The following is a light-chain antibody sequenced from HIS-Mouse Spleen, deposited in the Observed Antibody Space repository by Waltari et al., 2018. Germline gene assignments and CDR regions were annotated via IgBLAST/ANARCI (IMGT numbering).Light chain of an antibody. CDR1: AWPKHK. Sequence: SYELTQPPSVSVSPGQTARITCPGDAWPKHKPYWYPQKQGQAPVLVIYKDSERPSGIPERFTGSSSGTTVTLTISGVQAEDEADYYCQSADSSGTYVVFGGGTKLTVL. CDR2: KDS. V-gene: IGLV3-25*03. CDR3: QSADSSGTYVV. J-gene: IGLJ2*01.